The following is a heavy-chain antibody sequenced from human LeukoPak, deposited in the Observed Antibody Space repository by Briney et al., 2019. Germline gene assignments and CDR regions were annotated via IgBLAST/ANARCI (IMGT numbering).Heavy chain of an antibody. V-gene: IGHV3-23*01. D-gene: IGHD6-13*01. CDR3: ATRYSSSWERESSSWYGDYFDY. CDR2: ISGSGGST. CDR1: GFTFSSYA. J-gene: IGHJ4*02. Sequence: PGGSLRLSCAASGFTFSSYAMSWVRQAPGKGLEWVSAISGSGGSTYYADSVKGRFTISRDNSKNTLYLQMNSLRAEDTAVYYCATRYSSSWERESSSWYGDYFDYWGQGALVTVSS.